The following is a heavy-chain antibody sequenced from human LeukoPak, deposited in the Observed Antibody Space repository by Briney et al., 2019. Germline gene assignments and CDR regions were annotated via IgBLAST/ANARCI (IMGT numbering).Heavy chain of an antibody. CDR2: ISGSGGST. Sequence: GGSLRLSCAASGFTFSTYDMSWVRQAPGKGLEWVSAISGSGGSTFYADSVKGRFTISRDNSKNTLYLQTNSLRAEDTAVYYCAKFRGYSYGPIGYWGQGTLVTVSS. CDR3: AKFRGYSYGPIGY. D-gene: IGHD5-18*01. CDR1: GFTFSTYD. J-gene: IGHJ4*02. V-gene: IGHV3-23*01.